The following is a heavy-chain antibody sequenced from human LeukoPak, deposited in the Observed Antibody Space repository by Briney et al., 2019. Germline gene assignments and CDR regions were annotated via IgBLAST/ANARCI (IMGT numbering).Heavy chain of an antibody. CDR3: AKILTVYYYGSSGYNFDY. CDR1: GFTFSSSA. V-gene: IGHV3-23*01. D-gene: IGHD3-22*01. Sequence: GGSLRLSCAASGFTFSSSAMSWVRQAPGKGLEWVSTISGSGASTYYADSVKGRFTISRDNSENTLFLQMNSLRAEDTAVYYCAKILTVYYYGSSGYNFDYWGQGTLVTVSS. J-gene: IGHJ4*02. CDR2: ISGSGAST.